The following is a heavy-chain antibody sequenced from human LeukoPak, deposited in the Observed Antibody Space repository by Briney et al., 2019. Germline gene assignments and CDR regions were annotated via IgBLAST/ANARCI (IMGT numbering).Heavy chain of an antibody. D-gene: IGHD2-8*01. J-gene: IGHJ4*02. Sequence: GGSLRLSCAASGFTFSNAWMSWVRQAPGKGLEWVGRIKSKTDGGTTDYAAPVKGRFTISRDDSKNTLFLQMNSLRAEDTAVYYCAKDRGYCTNGVCYRIDFWGQGSLVTVSS. CDR1: GFTFSNAW. V-gene: IGHV3-15*01. CDR3: AKDRGYCTNGVCYRIDF. CDR2: IKSKTDGGTT.